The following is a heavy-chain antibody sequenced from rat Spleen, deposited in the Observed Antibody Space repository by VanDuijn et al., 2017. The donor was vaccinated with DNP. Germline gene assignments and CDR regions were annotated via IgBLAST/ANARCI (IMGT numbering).Heavy chain of an antibody. J-gene: IGHJ2*01. CDR1: GFTFSDYN. D-gene: IGHD4-3*01. CDR3: VRWNSGHFDY. CDR2: IGTDGTNT. Sequence: EVQLVESGGGLVQPGRSLKLSCAASGFTFSDYNMAWVRQAPKKGLEWVASIGTDGTNTDFRDSVKGRFTISRDNAKSTLYLQMNSLRSEDMATYYCVRWNSGHFDYWGQGVMVTVSS. V-gene: IGHV5S23*01.